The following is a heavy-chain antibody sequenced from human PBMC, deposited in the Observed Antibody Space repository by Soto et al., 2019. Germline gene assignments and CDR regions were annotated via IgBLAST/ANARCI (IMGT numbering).Heavy chain of an antibody. Sequence: DVQLLQSGGGLVQPGGSLRLSCAASGFSFTSYAMTWVRQTPGRGLEWVSGISGSGRNTFYADSVKGRFTVSRDNSRNTLYPQMNSLRGEDTAINYCAKDPPRGGKYYFPYFEYWGQGDLGNGSS. J-gene: IGHJ4*01. V-gene: IGHV3-23*01. CDR2: ISGSGRNT. CDR3: AKDPPRGGKYYFPYFEY. CDR1: GFSFTSYA. D-gene: IGHD3-10*02.